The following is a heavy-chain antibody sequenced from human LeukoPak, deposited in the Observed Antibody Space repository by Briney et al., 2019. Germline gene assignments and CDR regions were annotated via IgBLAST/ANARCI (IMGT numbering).Heavy chain of an antibody. CDR1: GFTFSSYG. CDR3: ARGYCSSTSCFDAFDI. D-gene: IGHD2-2*01. J-gene: IGHJ3*02. V-gene: IGHV3-33*01. Sequence: GGSLRLSCAASGFTFSSYGMHWVRQAPGKELEWGAVIWYDGSNKYYADSVKGRFTISRDNSKNTLYLQMNSLRAEDTAVYNCARGYCSSTSCFDAFDIWGQGTMVTVSS. CDR2: IWYDGSNK.